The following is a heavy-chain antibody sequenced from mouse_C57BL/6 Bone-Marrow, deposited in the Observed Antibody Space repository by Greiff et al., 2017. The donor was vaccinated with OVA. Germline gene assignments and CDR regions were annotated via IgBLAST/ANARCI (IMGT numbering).Heavy chain of an antibody. Sequence: QVQLQQPGAELVKPGASVKLSCKASGYTFTSYWMHWVKQRPGQGLEWIGMIHPNSGSTNYNEKFKSKATLTVDKSSSTAYMQLSSLTSEDSAVDYCARGDYSNYWFAYWGQGTLVTVSA. V-gene: IGHV1-64*01. J-gene: IGHJ3*01. CDR3: ARGDYSNYWFAY. CDR2: IHPNSGST. D-gene: IGHD2-5*01. CDR1: GYTFTSYW.